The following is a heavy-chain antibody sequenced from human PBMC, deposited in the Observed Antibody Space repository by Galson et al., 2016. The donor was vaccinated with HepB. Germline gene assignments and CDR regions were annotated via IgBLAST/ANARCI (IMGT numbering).Heavy chain of an antibody. V-gene: IGHV3-21*01. D-gene: IGHD2-15*01. CDR3: ARWRGSGEIWHIDY. CDR2: ITGDRNYI. Sequence: SLRLSCAASGFTFSSYHMTWVRQAPGEGLEWVSSITGDRNYIRYADSVRGRFTISRDNAKSSLYLQMNSLRAEDTAVYYCARWRGSGEIWHIDYWGQGTLVTVSS. CDR1: GFTFSSYH. J-gene: IGHJ4*02.